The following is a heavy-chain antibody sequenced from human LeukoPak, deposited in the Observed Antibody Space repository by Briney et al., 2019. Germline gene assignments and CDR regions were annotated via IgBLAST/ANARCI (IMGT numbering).Heavy chain of an antibody. CDR2: IYYSGGT. D-gene: IGHD2/OR15-2a*01. Sequence: SETLSLTCTVSGASISSYNWASIRQPPRKGLEWIGYIYYSGGTYYNPSLKSRVIISLDTSKNQFSLKLNSATAADTAVYYCARERGPNCNKDCLFDPWGQGTLVTVSS. J-gene: IGHJ5*02. CDR3: ARERGPNCNKDCLFDP. V-gene: IGHV4-59*01. CDR1: GASISSYN.